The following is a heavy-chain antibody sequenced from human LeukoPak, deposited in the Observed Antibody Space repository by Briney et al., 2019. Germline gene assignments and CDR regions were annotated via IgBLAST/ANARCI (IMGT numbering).Heavy chain of an antibody. Sequence: GGSLRLSCAASGFTFSRYWMHWVRQAPGKGLVWVSCIKSDGSSTSIADSAKGRFTISRDNAKNTVYLQMDSLRAEDTAVYYCVRDNRSYNFDYWGQGTLVTVSS. D-gene: IGHD1-26*01. V-gene: IGHV3-74*01. J-gene: IGHJ4*02. CDR2: IKSDGSST. CDR1: GFTFSRYW. CDR3: VRDNRSYNFDY.